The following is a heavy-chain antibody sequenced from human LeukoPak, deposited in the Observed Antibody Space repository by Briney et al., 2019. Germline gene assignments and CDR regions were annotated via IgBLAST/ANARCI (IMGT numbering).Heavy chain of an antibody. CDR3: ARDKRGDGYGDFDY. V-gene: IGHV4-61*01. CDR2: IYYSGST. CDR1: GGSISTSSYY. D-gene: IGHD5-24*01. J-gene: IGHJ4*02. Sequence: SETLSLTCSVSGGSISTSSYYWSWIRQPPGKGLEWIGYIYYSGSTNYNPSLKSRVTMSVDTSKNQFSLRLSSVTAADTAVYYCARDKRGDGYGDFDYWGQGTLVTVSS.